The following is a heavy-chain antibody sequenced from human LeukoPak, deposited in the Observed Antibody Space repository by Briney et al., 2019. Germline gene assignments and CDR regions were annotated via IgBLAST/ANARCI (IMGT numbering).Heavy chain of an antibody. V-gene: IGHV3-64*01. D-gene: IGHD2-15*01. Sequence: GGSLRLSCAASGFTFSSYAMHWVRQAPGKGLEYVSGNSSNGGSRYHANSVKGRFTISRDNSKNTLYLQMGSLRAEDMAVYYCAREYCSGGRCQYYFDYWGQGNLVTVSS. J-gene: IGHJ4*02. CDR3: AREYCSGGRCQYYFDY. CDR2: NSSNGGSR. CDR1: GFTFSSYA.